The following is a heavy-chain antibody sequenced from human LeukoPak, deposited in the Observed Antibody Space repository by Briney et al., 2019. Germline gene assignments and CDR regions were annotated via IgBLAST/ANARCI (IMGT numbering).Heavy chain of an antibody. Sequence: GGSLRLSCAASGFTFSSYGMHWVRQAPGKGLEWVSAISGSGGSTYYADSVKGRFTISRDNSKNTLYLQMNSLRAEDTAVYYCAKAGVVLLWFGEHNWFDPWGQGTLVTVSS. V-gene: IGHV3-23*01. CDR2: ISGSGGST. CDR3: AKAGVVLLWFGEHNWFDP. D-gene: IGHD3-10*01. J-gene: IGHJ5*02. CDR1: GFTFSSYG.